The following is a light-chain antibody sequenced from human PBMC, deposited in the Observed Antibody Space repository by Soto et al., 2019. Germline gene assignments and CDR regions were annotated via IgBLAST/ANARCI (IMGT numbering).Light chain of an antibody. J-gene: IGKJ2*01. CDR1: QSVSISD. CDR3: QQYGSSPRT. V-gene: IGKV3-20*01. Sequence: EIVLTQSPGTLSLSPGERATLSCRASQSVSISDLAWYQQKPGQAPSLLVYGASSRATGTPDRFRSSGSGTDFTLTISRLEPEDFEVYYCQQYGSSPRTFGQGTKVEIK. CDR2: GAS.